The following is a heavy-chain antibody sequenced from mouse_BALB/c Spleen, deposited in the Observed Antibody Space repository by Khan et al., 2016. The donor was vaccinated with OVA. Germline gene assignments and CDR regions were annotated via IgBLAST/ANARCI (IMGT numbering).Heavy chain of an antibody. J-gene: IGHJ3*01. CDR1: GYSITSDYA. Sequence: VQLKESGPGLVKPSQSLSLTCPVTGYSITSDYAWNWIRQFPGNKLEWMDYICYSGSITYNPSLTSQISITRDTSKNQFFLQLNSVTTEDTATYYCARWLTYWGQGTLVTVSA. V-gene: IGHV3-2*02. CDR3: ARWLTY. CDR2: ICYSGSI.